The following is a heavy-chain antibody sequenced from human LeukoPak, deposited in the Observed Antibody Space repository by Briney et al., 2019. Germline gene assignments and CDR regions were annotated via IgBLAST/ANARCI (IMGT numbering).Heavy chain of an antibody. V-gene: IGHV3-49*04. D-gene: IGHD2-2*01. CDR1: GFTFGDYP. CDR2: IRSKAYGGTT. Sequence: GGSLRLSCTASGFTFGDYPMSWVRQAPGKGLEWVGFIRSKAYGGTTEYAASVIGRFTISRDDSKSIAYLQMNSLKTEDTAVYYCTSGGGVPAALDYWGQGTLVTVSS. J-gene: IGHJ4*02. CDR3: TSGGGVPAALDY.